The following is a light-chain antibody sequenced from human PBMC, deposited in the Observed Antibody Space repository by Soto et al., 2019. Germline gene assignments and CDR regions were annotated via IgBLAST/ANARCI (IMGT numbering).Light chain of an antibody. CDR2: GNS. CDR3: QSYDSSLSGSQV. Sequence: QSVLTQPPSVSGSPGQRGTISCTWRSANIGAGYDVHWYQQLPGTAPKLLIYGNSNRPSGVPDRFSGSKSGTSASLAITGLQAEDEADYYCQSYDSSLSGSQVFGTGTKVTVL. V-gene: IGLV1-40*01. CDR1: SANIGAGYD. J-gene: IGLJ1*01.